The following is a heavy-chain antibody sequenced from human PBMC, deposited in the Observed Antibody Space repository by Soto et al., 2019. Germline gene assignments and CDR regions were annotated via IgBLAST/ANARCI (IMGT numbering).Heavy chain of an antibody. Sequence: PGGSLRLSCAASGFTFSSYAMSWVRQAPGKGLEWVSAISGSGGSTYYADSVKGRFTISRDNSKNTLYLQMNSLRAEDTAVYYCAKDRSPGYSSGPPDAFDSWGQGTMVTVSS. V-gene: IGHV3-23*01. CDR2: ISGSGGST. CDR1: GFTFSSYA. J-gene: IGHJ3*02. D-gene: IGHD6-19*01. CDR3: AKDRSPGYSSGPPDAFDS.